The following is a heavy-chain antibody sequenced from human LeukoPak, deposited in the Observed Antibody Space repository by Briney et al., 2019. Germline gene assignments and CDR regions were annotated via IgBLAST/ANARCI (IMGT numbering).Heavy chain of an antibody. CDR2: ISAYNGNT. Sequence: ASVKVSCKASGYTFTSYYMHWVRQAPGQGLEWMGWISAYNGNTNYAQKLQGRVTMTTDTSTSTAYMELRSLRSDDTAVYYCARGGIAAVGDAFDIWGQGTMVTVSS. V-gene: IGHV1-18*04. CDR1: GYTFTSYY. D-gene: IGHD6-13*01. CDR3: ARGGIAAVGDAFDI. J-gene: IGHJ3*02.